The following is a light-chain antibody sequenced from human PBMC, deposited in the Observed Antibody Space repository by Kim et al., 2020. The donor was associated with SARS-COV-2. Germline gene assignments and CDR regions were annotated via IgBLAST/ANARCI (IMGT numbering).Light chain of an antibody. V-gene: IGLV3-1*01. Sequence: VSPGQTASITCSGDKLGDKYVCWYQQEAGQSPVLVIYQDNKRPSGIPERFSGSNSGNTATLTISGTQAIDEADYYCQAWDSSTAVVFGGGTQLTVL. CDR2: QDN. CDR1: KLGDKY. J-gene: IGLJ2*01. CDR3: QAWDSSTAVV.